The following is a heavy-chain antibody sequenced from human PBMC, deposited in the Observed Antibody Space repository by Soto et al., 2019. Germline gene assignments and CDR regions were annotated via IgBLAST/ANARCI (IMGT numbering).Heavy chain of an antibody. D-gene: IGHD1-1*01. CDR3: ARGGMVIIPTATAFDY. CDR1: GGSFDGYY. CDR2: IHHSGST. V-gene: IGHV4-34*01. Sequence: SETLSLTCALYGGSFDGYYWSWIRQSPGKGLEWIGEIHHSGSTKYNPSLKSRVSLSVDTSTKQFSLKMTSMTAADRGVYYCARGGMVIIPTATAFDYWGQGTLVTVSS. J-gene: IGHJ4*02.